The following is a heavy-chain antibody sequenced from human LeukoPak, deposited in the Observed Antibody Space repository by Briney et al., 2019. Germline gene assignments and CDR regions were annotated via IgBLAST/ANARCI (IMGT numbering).Heavy chain of an antibody. CDR3: ARERGGYYFDY. J-gene: IGHJ4*02. CDR1: GFTFSSYA. V-gene: IGHV3-23*01. CDR2: ISGSGGST. D-gene: IGHD2-15*01. Sequence: GGSLRLSCAASGFTFSSYAMSWVRQAPGKGLEWVSAISGSGGSTYYADSVKGRFTISRDNAKNSLFLQMNSLRAEDTAVYYCARERGGYYFDYWGQGTLVTVSS.